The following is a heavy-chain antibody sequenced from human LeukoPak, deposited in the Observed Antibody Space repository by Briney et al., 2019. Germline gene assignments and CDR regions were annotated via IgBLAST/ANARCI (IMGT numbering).Heavy chain of an antibody. V-gene: IGHV3-30*18. Sequence: PGGSLRLSCAASGFTFSSYGMHWVRQAPGKGLEWVAVISYDGSNKYYADSVKGRFTISRDNSKNTLYLQMNSLRAEDTAVYYCAKGHYCSSTSCYIPQLYYYYYMDVWGKGTTVTVSS. J-gene: IGHJ6*03. CDR2: ISYDGSNK. CDR1: GFTFSSYG. D-gene: IGHD2-2*02. CDR3: AKGHYCSSTSCYIPQLYYYYYMDV.